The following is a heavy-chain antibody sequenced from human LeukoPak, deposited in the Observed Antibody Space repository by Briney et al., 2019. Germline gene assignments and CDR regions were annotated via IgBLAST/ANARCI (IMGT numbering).Heavy chain of an antibody. Sequence: SETLSLTCAVYGGSFSGYYWSWIRQPPGKGLEWIGEINHSGSTNYNPSLKSRVTISVDTSKNQFSLKLSSVTAADTAVYYCARGGDTAIVQDYWGREPWSPSPQ. CDR3: ARGGDTAIVQDY. J-gene: IGHJ4*02. CDR2: INHSGST. CDR1: GGSFSGYY. D-gene: IGHD5-18*01. V-gene: IGHV4-34*01.